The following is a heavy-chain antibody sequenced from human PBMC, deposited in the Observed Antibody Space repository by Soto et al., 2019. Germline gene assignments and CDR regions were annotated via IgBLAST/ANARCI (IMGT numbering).Heavy chain of an antibody. J-gene: IGHJ6*02. V-gene: IGHV3-30-3*01. Sequence: GGSLRLSCAASGFTFSSYAMHWVRQAPGKGLEWVAVISYDGSNKYYADSVKGRFTISRDNSKNTLYLQMNSLRAEDTAVYYCARGTIAAAGTGLYYYYGMDVWGQGTTVTVSS. CDR2: ISYDGSNK. CDR3: ARGTIAAAGTGLYYYYGMDV. CDR1: GFTFSSYA. D-gene: IGHD6-13*01.